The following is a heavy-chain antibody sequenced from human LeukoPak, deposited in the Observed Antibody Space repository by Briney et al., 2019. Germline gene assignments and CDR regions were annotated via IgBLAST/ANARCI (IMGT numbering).Heavy chain of an antibody. CDR2: IKEDGSEK. D-gene: IGHD6-19*01. CDR1: GFTFRSYW. CDR3: AKDRPIAVAGQFDY. J-gene: IGHJ4*02. V-gene: IGHV3-7*03. Sequence: PGGSLRLSCAASGFTFRSYWMSWVRQAPGKKPEWVANIKEDGSEKYYDDSVRGRFTISRDNAKNTLYLDMNSLRAEDTAVYYCAKDRPIAVAGQFDYWGQGTLVTVSS.